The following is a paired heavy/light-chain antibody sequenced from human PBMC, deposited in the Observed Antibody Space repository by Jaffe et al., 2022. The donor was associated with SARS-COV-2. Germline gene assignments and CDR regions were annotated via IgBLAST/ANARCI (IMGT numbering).Heavy chain of an antibody. V-gene: IGHV4-38-2*02. Sequence: QVQLQESGPGLVKPSETLSLTCTVSGYSITSGHYWGWLRQPPGKGLEWIGSIYHSGSTYYNPSLKSRVTISVDTSKNQFSLKLSSVTAADTAIYYCARLWFRDLSGSHWGQGTLVTVSS. CDR2: IYHSGST. J-gene: IGHJ4*02. CDR3: ARLWFRDLSGSH. CDR1: GYSITSGHY. D-gene: IGHD3-10*01.
Light chain of an antibody. CDR2: LGS. CDR1: QSLLHSNGYNY. V-gene: IGKV2-28*01. CDR3: GQALQSPWT. J-gene: IGKJ1*01. Sequence: DIVMTQSPLSLPVTPGEPASISCRSSQSLLHSNGYNYLDWYLQKPGQSPQLLIYLGSNRASGVPDRFSGSGSGTDFTLKISRVEAEDVGVYYCGQALQSPWTFGQGTKVDIK.